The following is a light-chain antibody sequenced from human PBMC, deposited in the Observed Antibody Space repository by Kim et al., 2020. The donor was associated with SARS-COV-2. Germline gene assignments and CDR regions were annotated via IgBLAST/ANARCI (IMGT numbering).Light chain of an antibody. CDR2: DAS. V-gene: IGKV3-11*01. Sequence: SPGEGATLACRASHSVGISLAWYQQTPGQAPRLLIYDASIRATGIPDRFSGSGSGTDFTLTIGSLEPRDFAICQQRGNWPPALTFGGGTKVDIK. CDR1: HSVGIS. CDR3: QQRGNWPPALT. J-gene: IGKJ4*01.